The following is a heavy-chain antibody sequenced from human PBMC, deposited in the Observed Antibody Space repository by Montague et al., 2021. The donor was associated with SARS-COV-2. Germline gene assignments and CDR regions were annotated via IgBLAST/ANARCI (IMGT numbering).Heavy chain of an antibody. Sequence: SETLSLTCTVSGGSISGFYWSWIRQPPGKGLEWIGYIYYSGSTKXNPSLESRVAVSVDRSKNQVPLKLTSVTAADTAVYYCARLLRSCTNGVCRTYYYYALDVWGQGTTVTVSS. J-gene: IGHJ6*02. CDR3: ARLLRSCTNGVCRTYYYYALDV. CDR2: IYYSGST. V-gene: IGHV4-59*01. CDR1: GGSISGFY. D-gene: IGHD2-8*01.